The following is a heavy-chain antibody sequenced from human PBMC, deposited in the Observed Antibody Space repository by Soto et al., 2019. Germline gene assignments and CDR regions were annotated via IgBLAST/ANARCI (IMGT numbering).Heavy chain of an antibody. D-gene: IGHD3-10*01. J-gene: IGHJ6*02. CDR1: GGTFSSYA. V-gene: IGHV1-69*12. CDR3: ARDRYYSGNTDYYGMDV. Sequence: QVQLVQSGAEVKKPGSSVKVSCKASGGTFSSYAISWVRQAPGQGLEWMGGIIPIFGTANYAQKFQGRVTIPAYEATSTADMELSSLRSEDTAVYYCARDRYYSGNTDYYGMDVWGQGTTVTVSS. CDR2: IIPIFGTA.